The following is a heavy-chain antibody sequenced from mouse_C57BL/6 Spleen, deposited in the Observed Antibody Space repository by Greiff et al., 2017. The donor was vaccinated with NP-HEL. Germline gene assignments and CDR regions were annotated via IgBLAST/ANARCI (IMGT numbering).Heavy chain of an antibody. J-gene: IGHJ2*01. Sequence: DVQLVESGGGLVKPGGSLKLSCAASGFTFSSYAMSWVRQTPEKRLEWVATISDGGSYTYYPDNVKGRFTISRDNAKNNLYLQMSHLKSEDTAMYYCARDYYGSSYGYFDYWGQGTTLTVSS. CDR1: GFTFSSYA. D-gene: IGHD1-1*01. CDR3: ARDYYGSSYGYFDY. V-gene: IGHV5-4*01. CDR2: ISDGGSYT.